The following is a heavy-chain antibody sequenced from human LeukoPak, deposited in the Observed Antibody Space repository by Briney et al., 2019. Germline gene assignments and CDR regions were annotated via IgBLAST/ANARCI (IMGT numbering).Heavy chain of an antibody. CDR1: GFFFTNAW. CDR3: VTVNDHVAY. V-gene: IGHV3-15*01. Sequence: GGSLRLSCAPSGFFFTNAWTDWVRQAPGKGLEWVGRIRSNPDGGTPDYAAPVKGRFTISRDDSRSTIYLHMSSLISEDTGVYYCVTVNDHVAYWGRGTPVTVSS. J-gene: IGHJ4*02. D-gene: IGHD3-16*01. CDR2: IRSNPDGGTP.